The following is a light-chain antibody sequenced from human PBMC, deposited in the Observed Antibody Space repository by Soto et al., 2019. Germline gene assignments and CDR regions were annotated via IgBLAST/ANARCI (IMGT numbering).Light chain of an antibody. CDR2: GAS. J-gene: IGKJ4*02. CDR3: QQYNNWPERT. V-gene: IGKV3-15*01. CDR1: QSVSSN. Sequence: EIVMTQSPATLSVSPGERATLSCRASQSVSSNLAWYQQKPGQAPRLLIYGASTRATGIPARFSGSGSGTEFTLTISSLQSEDFAVYYCQQYNNWPERTVGGGTKVEIK.